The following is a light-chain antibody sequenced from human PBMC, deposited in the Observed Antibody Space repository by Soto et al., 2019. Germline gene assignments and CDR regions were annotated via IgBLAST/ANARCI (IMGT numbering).Light chain of an antibody. J-gene: IGKJ4*01. V-gene: IGKV3-20*01. CDR1: QSVSSY. CDR2: DVS. CDR3: QQYSSSPLT. Sequence: EIVLTQSPATLSLSPGERATLSCRASQSVSSYLAWYQQKPGQAPRLLIYDVSSRATGIPDRFSGSGSGTDFTLTTSRLEPEDFAVYYCQQYSSSPLTFGGGTKVDIK.